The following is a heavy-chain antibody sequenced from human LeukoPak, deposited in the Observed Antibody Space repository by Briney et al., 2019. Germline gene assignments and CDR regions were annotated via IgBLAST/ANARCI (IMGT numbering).Heavy chain of an antibody. Sequence: ASVKVSCKASGYTFTGYYMHWVRQAPGQGLEWMGRINPNSGGTNYAQKFQGRVTMTRDTSISTAYMELRSLRSDDTAVYYCAFSTSCYIMMSVCTNAFDIWGQGTMVTVSS. CDR2: INPNSGGT. CDR3: AFSTSCYIMMSVCTNAFDI. D-gene: IGHD2-2*02. CDR1: GYTFTGYY. V-gene: IGHV1-2*06. J-gene: IGHJ3*02.